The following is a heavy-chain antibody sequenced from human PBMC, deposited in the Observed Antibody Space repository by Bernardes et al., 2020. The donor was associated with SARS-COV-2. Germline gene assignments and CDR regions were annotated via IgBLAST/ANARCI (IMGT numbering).Heavy chain of an antibody. CDR1: GFTFNSYY. Sequence: GGSLRLSCTASGFTFNSYYIHWIRQVPEKGLLWVSRISGDASGTSYADSVKGRFTISRDNAKNTLYLQMNSLRAEDTAVYYCARDEYWSPYGMDVWGQGTTVTVSS. CDR3: ARDEYWSPYGMDV. CDR2: ISGDASGT. V-gene: IGHV3-74*01. J-gene: IGHJ6*02. D-gene: IGHD2-8*02.